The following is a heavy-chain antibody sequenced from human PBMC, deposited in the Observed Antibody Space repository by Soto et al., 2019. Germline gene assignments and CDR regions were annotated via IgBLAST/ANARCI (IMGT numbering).Heavy chain of an antibody. CDR1: GFTFSKSC. Sequence: PVGPPRLSSGVSGFTFSKSCIRWVRHVPGQRRYWLSRISDDGSTTKYALSVRGPFTISRDHSKYTLYLQMYNLKPDDSAFYCCTRGPRADKIGTEAHWGQGA. CDR2: ISDDGSTT. V-gene: IGHV3-74*01. CDR3: TRGPRADKIGTEAH. D-gene: IGHD1-26*01. J-gene: IGHJ4*02.